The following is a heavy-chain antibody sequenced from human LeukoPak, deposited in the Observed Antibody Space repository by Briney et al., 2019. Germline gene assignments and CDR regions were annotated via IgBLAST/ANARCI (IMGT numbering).Heavy chain of an antibody. CDR2: ISYHGSNK. Sequence: GGSLRLSCAASGFTFSNYGMHWVRQAPGKGLEWVALISYHGSNKYYADSVKGRFTISRDNSKNTLYLQMNSLRAEDTAVYYCAKEFRYYDSSGYPDYWGQGTLVTVSS. V-gene: IGHV3-30*18. J-gene: IGHJ4*02. CDR1: GFTFSNYG. D-gene: IGHD3-22*01. CDR3: AKEFRYYDSSGYPDY.